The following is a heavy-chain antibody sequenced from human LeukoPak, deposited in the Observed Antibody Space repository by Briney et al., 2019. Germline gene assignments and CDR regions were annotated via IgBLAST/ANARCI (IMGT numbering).Heavy chain of an antibody. CDR2: INPNSGGT. CDR3: ARSARWRYGPGFVGNY. V-gene: IGHV1-2*02. Sequence: GASVKVCCKASGYTFTGYYMHWVRQAPGHGLEWMGWINPNSGGTNYAQKFQGRVTMTRDTSISTAYMELSRLRSDDTAVYYCARSARWRYGPGFVGNYWGQGTLVTVSS. J-gene: IGHJ4*02. CDR1: GYTFTGYY. D-gene: IGHD2-21*01.